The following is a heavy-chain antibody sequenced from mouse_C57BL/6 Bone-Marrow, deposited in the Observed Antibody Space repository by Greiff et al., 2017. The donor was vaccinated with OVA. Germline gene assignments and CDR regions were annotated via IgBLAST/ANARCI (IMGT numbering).Heavy chain of an antibody. Sequence: VQLVESDAELVKPGASVKISCKVSGYTFTDHTIHWMKQRPEQGLEWIGYIYPRDGSTKYNEKFKGKATLTADKSSSTAYMQLNSLTSEDSAVYFCARNWDEGSFAMDYWGQGTSVTVSS. D-gene: IGHD4-1*01. J-gene: IGHJ4*01. CDR2: IYPRDGST. CDR3: ARNWDEGSFAMDY. CDR1: GYTFTDHT. V-gene: IGHV1-78*01.